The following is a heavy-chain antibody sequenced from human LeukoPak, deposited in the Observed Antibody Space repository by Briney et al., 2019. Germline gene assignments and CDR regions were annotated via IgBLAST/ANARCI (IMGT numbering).Heavy chain of an antibody. Sequence: GAPVKVSCKASGYTFTSYTMNWVRQAPGQGLEWMGWINTNTGNPTYAQGFTGRFVFSLDTSVSTAYLQISSLKAEDTAVYYCARVLLRHGFDIWGQGTMVTVSS. D-gene: IGHD2/OR15-2a*01. J-gene: IGHJ3*02. V-gene: IGHV7-4-1*02. CDR2: INTNTGNP. CDR1: GYTFTSYT. CDR3: ARVLLRHGFDI.